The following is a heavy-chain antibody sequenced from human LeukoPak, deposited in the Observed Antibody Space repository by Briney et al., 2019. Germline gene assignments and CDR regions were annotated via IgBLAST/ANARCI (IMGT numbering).Heavy chain of an antibody. J-gene: IGHJ4*02. CDR3: APRVVVIAAPFDY. CDR1: GFPFSTYG. D-gene: IGHD2-21*01. Sequence: PGGSLRLSCAASGFPFSTYGMHWVRQAPGKGLEWVAFIRYDGSNKSYSDSVKGRLTISRDNSKNTLYLQMNSLRVDDTAVYYCAPRVVVIAAPFDYWGQGTLVTVSS. CDR2: IRYDGSNK. V-gene: IGHV3-30*02.